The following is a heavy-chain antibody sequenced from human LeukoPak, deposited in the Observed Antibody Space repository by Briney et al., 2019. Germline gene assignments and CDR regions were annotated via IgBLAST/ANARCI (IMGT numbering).Heavy chain of an antibody. CDR3: AREVEYYNGGGYRHHAFDI. D-gene: IGHD2-8*02. CDR2: FSYSRGT. J-gene: IGHJ3*02. V-gene: IGHV4-39*02. Sequence: SETLFLTCTVSGGSIISSNHYWGWTRQAPGKGLEWFGSFSYSRGTADNPSLRSRLTIFVDTSMHQFSLNVNSVTAADTAVYFCAREVEYYNGGGYRHHAFDIWGQGTLVTVSS. CDR1: GGSIISSNHY.